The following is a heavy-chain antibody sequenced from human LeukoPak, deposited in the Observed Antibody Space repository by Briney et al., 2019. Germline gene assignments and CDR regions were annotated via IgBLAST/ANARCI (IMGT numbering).Heavy chain of an antibody. CDR3: VRRYCSSTSCTFDY. CDR1: GFTFSNYE. V-gene: IGHV3-48*03. D-gene: IGHD2-2*01. Sequence: GGSLRLSCAGSGFTFSNYEMNWVRQAPGKGLEWLSYISTGSTIYHADSVKGRFTISRDNANNSLYLQMNSLRPEDTALYYCVRRYCSSTSCTFDYWGQGTLVTVSS. J-gene: IGHJ4*02. CDR2: ISTGSTI.